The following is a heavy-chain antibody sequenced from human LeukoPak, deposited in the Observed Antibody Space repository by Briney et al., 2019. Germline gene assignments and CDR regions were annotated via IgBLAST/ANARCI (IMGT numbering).Heavy chain of an antibody. CDR1: GYTFTGYY. CDR3: ARTYSSGWYYFDY. CDR2: IDPNSGGT. Sequence: ASVKVSCKASGYTFTGYYMHWVRQAPGQGLEWMGWIDPNSGGTNYAQKFQGWVTMTRDTSISTAYMELSRLRSDDTAVYYCARTYSSGWYYFDYWGQGTLVTVSS. J-gene: IGHJ4*02. D-gene: IGHD6-19*01. V-gene: IGHV1-2*04.